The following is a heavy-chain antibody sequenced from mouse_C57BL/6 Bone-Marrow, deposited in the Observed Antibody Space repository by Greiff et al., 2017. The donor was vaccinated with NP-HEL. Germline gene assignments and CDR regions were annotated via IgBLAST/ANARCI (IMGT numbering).Heavy chain of an antibody. CDR3: ARHDYDYAMDY. V-gene: IGHV5-15*01. D-gene: IGHD2-4*01. Sequence: EVKLMESGGGLVQPGGSLKLSCAASGFTFSDYGMAWVRQAPRKGLEWVAFISNLAYSIYYADTVTGRFTISRENAKNTLYLEMSSLRSEDTARYYCARHDYDYAMDYWGQGTSVTVAS. CDR1: GFTFSDYG. CDR2: ISNLAYSI. J-gene: IGHJ4*01.